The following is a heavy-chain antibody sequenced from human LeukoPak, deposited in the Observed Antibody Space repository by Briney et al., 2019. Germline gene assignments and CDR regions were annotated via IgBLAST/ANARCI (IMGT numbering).Heavy chain of an antibody. Sequence: AGGSLRLSCAASGFTFSTYAMSWVRQAPGKGPEWVSGISGAGETTYYADSVKGRFTISRDSSTNTLYMQMNSLRVEDTAVYYCAKDGGGIYYDIYHRFDYWGQGTLVTVAS. CDR1: GFTFSTYA. CDR3: AKDGGGIYYDIYHRFDY. V-gene: IGHV3-23*01. D-gene: IGHD3-22*01. J-gene: IGHJ4*02. CDR2: ISGAGETT.